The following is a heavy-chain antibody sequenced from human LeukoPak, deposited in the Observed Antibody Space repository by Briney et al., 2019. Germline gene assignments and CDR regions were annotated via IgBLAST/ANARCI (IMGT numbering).Heavy chain of an antibody. V-gene: IGHV4-59*01. J-gene: IGHJ6*03. CDR2: IYYSGST. CDR1: GGSISSYY. D-gene: IGHD3-3*01. Sequence: SETLSLTCTVSGGSISSYYWSWIRQPPGKGLEWIGYIYYSGSTNYNPSLKSRVTISVDTSKNQFSLKLSSVTAADTAVYYCAGTLNAYYDFWSGYYTSDYYYYYTDVWGKGTTVTVSS. CDR3: AGTLNAYYDFWSGYYTSDYYYYYTDV.